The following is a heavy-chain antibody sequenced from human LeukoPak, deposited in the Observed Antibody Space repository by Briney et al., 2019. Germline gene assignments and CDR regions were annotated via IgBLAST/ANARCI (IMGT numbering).Heavy chain of an antibody. CDR2: IYTSGTS. Sequence: SETLSLTCTVSGGSISSYYWSWLRQPPGKGLEWIGRIYTSGTSNYNPSLKSRVTMSVDTSKNQFSLRLSSVTAADTAVYYCARILYYYDSSGYADAFDIWGQGTMVTVSS. CDR1: GGSISSYY. D-gene: IGHD3-22*01. CDR3: ARILYYYDSSGYADAFDI. J-gene: IGHJ3*02. V-gene: IGHV4-4*07.